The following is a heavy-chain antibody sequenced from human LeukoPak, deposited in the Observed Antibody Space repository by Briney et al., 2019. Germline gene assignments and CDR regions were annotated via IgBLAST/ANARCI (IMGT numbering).Heavy chain of an antibody. CDR3: ARSEYYGSGSYAFDI. D-gene: IGHD3-10*01. Sequence: SGTLSLTCAVSGGSISSSYWWSWVRQPPGKGLEWIGEIYHSGTTNYNPSLKSRVTISVDKSKNQFSLKLSSLTAADTAVYYCARSEYYGSGSYAFDIWGQGTMVTVSS. CDR2: IYHSGTT. V-gene: IGHV4-4*02. J-gene: IGHJ3*02. CDR1: GGSISSSYW.